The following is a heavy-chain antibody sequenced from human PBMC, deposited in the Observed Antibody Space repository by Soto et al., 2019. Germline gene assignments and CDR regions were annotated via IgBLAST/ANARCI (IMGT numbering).Heavy chain of an antibody. CDR1: GGTFSSYA. J-gene: IGHJ4*02. CDR3: ARDDSSGRSYFDY. CDR2: IIPIFGTA. D-gene: IGHD3-22*01. V-gene: IGHV1-69*13. Sequence: AVKVSCKASGGTFSSYAISWVRQAPGQGLEWMGGIIPIFGTANYAQKFQGRVTITADESTSTAYMELSSLRSEDTAVYYCARDDSSGRSYFDYWGQGTLVTVSS.